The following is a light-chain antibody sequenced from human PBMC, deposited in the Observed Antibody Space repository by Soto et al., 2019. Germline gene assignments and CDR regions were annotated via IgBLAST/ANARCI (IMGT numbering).Light chain of an antibody. CDR3: QQHDSYPYT. Sequence: DIQMTQSPSTLSASVGDRVTITCRASQSITTYLAWYQQKPGKAPKLLIYKASSLESGVPSRLSGSGSGTEFTLTLSSLQPDDSATYYCQQHDSYPYTFGQGTKLEI. J-gene: IGKJ2*01. CDR1: QSITTY. CDR2: KAS. V-gene: IGKV1-5*03.